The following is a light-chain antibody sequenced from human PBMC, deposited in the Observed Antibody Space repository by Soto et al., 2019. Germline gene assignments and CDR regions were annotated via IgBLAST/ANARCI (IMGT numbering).Light chain of an antibody. CDR3: CSYTTSSAFVI. Sequence: QSVLTQPASMSGSPGQSIIISCTGTSSDVGDYNYVSWYQQHPGKAPKLIIFEVSNRPSGVSSRFSASKSGNTASLTISGLQADDAADYYCCSYTTSSAFVIFGGGTKLTVL. V-gene: IGLV2-14*01. CDR1: SSDVGDYNY. CDR2: EVS. J-gene: IGLJ2*01.